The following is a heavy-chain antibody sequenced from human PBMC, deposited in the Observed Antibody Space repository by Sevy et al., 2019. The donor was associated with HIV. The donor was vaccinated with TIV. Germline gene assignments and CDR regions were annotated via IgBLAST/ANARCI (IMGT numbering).Heavy chain of an antibody. Sequence: SETLSLTCTVSSGSISSYYWSWIRQPPGKGLEWIGYIYYSGSTNYNPSLKSRVTISVDTSKNQFSLKLSSVTAADTAVYYCARGLRFLGAFDYWGHGTLVTVSS. D-gene: IGHD3-3*01. V-gene: IGHV4-59*13. CDR1: SGSISSYY. CDR2: IYYSGST. CDR3: ARGLRFLGAFDY. J-gene: IGHJ4*01.